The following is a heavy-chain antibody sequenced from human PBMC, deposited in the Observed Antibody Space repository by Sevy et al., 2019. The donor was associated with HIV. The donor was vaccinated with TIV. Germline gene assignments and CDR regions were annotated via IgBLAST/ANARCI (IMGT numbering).Heavy chain of an antibody. D-gene: IGHD3-22*01. CDR3: ARAFYYDSSGYYYDY. Sequence: ASVKVSCKASGYTFTGYYMHWVRQAPGQGLEWMGWINPNSGGTNYAQKFQGRVTMTRDTSISTAFMELSRLISDDTAVYYCARAFYYDSSGYYYDYWGQGTLVTVSS. V-gene: IGHV1-2*02. CDR2: INPNSGGT. CDR1: GYTFTGYY. J-gene: IGHJ4*02.